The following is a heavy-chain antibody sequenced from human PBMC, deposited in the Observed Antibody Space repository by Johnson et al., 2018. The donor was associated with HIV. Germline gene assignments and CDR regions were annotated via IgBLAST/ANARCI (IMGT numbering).Heavy chain of an antibody. CDR2: IYSGGST. Sequence: VQLVESGGGVVQPGRSLRLSCAASGFTFSNAWMSWLRQAPGKGLEWGSVIYSGGSTYYADSVKGRFTISRDNSKNTLYLQMNSRKTEDTAVYYCTTAVVTAILTPPGDIWGQGTMVTVSS. CDR3: TTAVVTAILTPPGDI. V-gene: IGHV3-66*01. CDR1: GFTFSNAW. D-gene: IGHD2-21*02. J-gene: IGHJ3*02.